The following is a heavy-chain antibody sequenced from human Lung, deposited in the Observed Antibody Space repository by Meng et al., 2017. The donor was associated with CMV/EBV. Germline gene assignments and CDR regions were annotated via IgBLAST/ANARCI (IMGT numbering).Heavy chain of an antibody. CDR1: RFTFSNFW. CDR3: ARGPKAHSGGYSPQVVGYYYGMDD. Sequence: GESLKISCAASRFTFSNFWMSWVRQAPGKGLEWVANIKQNGSEKYYVDSVKGRFTISRDNAKNSLYLQMNSLRAEDTAVYYCARGPKAHSGGYSPQVVGYYYGMDDWXQGTXVTV. CDR2: IKQNGSEK. V-gene: IGHV3-7*01. D-gene: IGHD1-26*01. J-gene: IGHJ6*02.